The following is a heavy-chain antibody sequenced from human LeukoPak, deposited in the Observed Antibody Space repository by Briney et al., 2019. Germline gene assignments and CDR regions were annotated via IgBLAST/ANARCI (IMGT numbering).Heavy chain of an antibody. V-gene: IGHV3-48*01. CDR2: ISSTSSSI. Sequence: GGSLRLSCVASGFIFSSYGMNWVRQAPGKGLEWVSYISSTSSSIYYADSVKGRFTISRDNAKKSLYLQMNGLRAEDTAVFYCARDDSGSFPNYFENWGQGTLVTVSS. D-gene: IGHD1-26*01. CDR1: GFIFSSYG. CDR3: ARDDSGSFPNYFEN. J-gene: IGHJ4*02.